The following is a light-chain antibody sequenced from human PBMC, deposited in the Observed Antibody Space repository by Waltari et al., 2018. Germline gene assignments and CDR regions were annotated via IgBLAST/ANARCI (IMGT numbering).Light chain of an antibody. CDR1: NLGSKS. CDR2: YES. Sequence: SYVVTLSPSVSVAPGETAWIICGGDNLGSKSVHWYQQRPGQAPVLVISYESDRPSGIPERFSGSNSGNAATLTISWVEADDEADYYCLVWHSTTDHHGVFGGGTKLTVL. J-gene: IGLJ2*01. CDR3: LVWHSTTDHHGV. V-gene: IGLV3-21*04.